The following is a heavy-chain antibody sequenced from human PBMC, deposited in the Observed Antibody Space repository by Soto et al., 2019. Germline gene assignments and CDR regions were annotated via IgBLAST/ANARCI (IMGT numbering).Heavy chain of an antibody. CDR1: GFTVSSNY. J-gene: IGHJ4*02. CDR2: IYSGGST. V-gene: IGHV3-53*01. Sequence: EVQLVESGGGLIQPGGSLRLSCTASGFTVSSNYMSWVRQAPGKGLEWVSVIYSGGSTYYADYVKGRFTISRDSSKNTLYLQMNSLSAEDTAVYYCARFSGYPNYYFDYWGQGTLVTVSS. CDR3: ARFSGYPNYYFDY. D-gene: IGHD5-18*01.